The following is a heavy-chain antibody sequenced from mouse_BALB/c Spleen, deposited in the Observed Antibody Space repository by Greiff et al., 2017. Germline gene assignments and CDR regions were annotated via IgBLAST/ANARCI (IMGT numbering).Heavy chain of an antibody. V-gene: IGHV5-12-2*01. D-gene: IGHD1-1*01. CDR3: ARSYYYGSSPYYFDY. J-gene: IGHJ2*01. CDR2: ISNGGGST. CDR1: GFTFSSYT. Sequence: EVNVVESGGGLVQPGGSLKLSCAASGFTFSSYTMSWVRQTPEKRLEWVAYISNGGGSTYYPDTVKGRFTISRDNAKNTLYLQMSSLKSEDTAMYYCARSYYYGSSPYYFDYWGQGTTLTVSS.